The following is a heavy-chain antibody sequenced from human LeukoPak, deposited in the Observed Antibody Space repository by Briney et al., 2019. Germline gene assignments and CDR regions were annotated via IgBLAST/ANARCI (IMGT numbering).Heavy chain of an antibody. Sequence: GGSLRLSCAASGFTFSSYGMHWVRQAPGKGLEWVAVIWYDGSNKYYADSVKGRFTISRDNSKNTLYLQMNSLRAEDTAVYYCARDLGDYYDSSGYYENYWGQGTLVTVSS. CDR3: ARDLGDYYDSSGYYENY. CDR1: GFTFSSYG. V-gene: IGHV3-33*01. D-gene: IGHD3-22*01. CDR2: IWYDGSNK. J-gene: IGHJ4*02.